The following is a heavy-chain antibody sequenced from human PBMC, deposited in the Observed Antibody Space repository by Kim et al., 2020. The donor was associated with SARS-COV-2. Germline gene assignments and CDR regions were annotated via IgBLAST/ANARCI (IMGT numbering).Heavy chain of an antibody. D-gene: IGHD3-10*01. CDR3: ARATMVRGVIAYYGMDV. V-gene: IGHV3-53*01. J-gene: IGHJ6*02. Sequence: VKGRLTISRDNSKNTLYLQMNSLRAEDTAVYYCARATMVRGVIAYYGMDVWGQGTTVTVSS.